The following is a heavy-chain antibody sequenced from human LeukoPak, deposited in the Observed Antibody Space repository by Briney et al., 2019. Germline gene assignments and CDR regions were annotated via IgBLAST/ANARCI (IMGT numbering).Heavy chain of an antibody. J-gene: IGHJ4*02. D-gene: IGHD6-19*01. V-gene: IGHV3-30*18. Sequence: GRSLRLSCAASGFTFSSYGMHWVRQAPGMGLEWVAVISYDGSNKYYADSVKGRFTISRDNSKNTLYLQMNSLRAEDAAVYYCAKAAGGSGWYPPFDYWGQGTLVTVSS. CDR2: ISYDGSNK. CDR1: GFTFSSYG. CDR3: AKAAGGSGWYPPFDY.